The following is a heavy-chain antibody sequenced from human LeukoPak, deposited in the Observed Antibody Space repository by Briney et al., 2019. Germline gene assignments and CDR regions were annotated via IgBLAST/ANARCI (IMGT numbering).Heavy chain of an antibody. D-gene: IGHD3-16*01. V-gene: IGHV4-31*03. J-gene: IGHJ4*02. CDR1: GGAINSGHF. CDR2: VSYTGIT. Sequence: SQTLSLTCTVSGGAINSGHFWNWLRQTPGSGLEYLGYVSYTGITYYNPSLMRRVNMSVDTSKKQFSLTLTSVTAADTATYYSARGNDYFDYWGQGSLVTVSS. CDR3: ARGNDYFDY.